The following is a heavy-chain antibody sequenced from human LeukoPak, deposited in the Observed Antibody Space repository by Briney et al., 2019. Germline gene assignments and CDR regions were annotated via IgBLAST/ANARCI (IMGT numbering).Heavy chain of an antibody. CDR3: ANGRRTPLVGTTTKSWIDY. J-gene: IGHJ4*02. CDR1: GYTFTDYF. V-gene: IGHV1-2*02. CDR2: INPNSGGT. D-gene: IGHD1-26*01. Sequence: ASVKVSCKASGYTFTDYFMHWVRQAPGQGLEWMGWINPNSGGTNYAQRFQGRVTMTRDTSITTTYMELSRLRSDDTAVYYCANGRRTPLVGTTTKSWIDYWGQGTLVTVSS.